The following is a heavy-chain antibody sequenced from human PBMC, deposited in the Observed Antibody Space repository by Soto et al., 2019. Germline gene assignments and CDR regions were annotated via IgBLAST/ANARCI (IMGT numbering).Heavy chain of an antibody. CDR3: AYLYGDYVSY. V-gene: IGHV4-39*01. CDR2: SSYSGST. J-gene: IGHJ4*02. Sequence: QLQLQESGPGLVKPSETLSLTCTVSGGSISSSSYYWGWLRQPPGKGLEWIGTSSYSGSTYNNPSLKSPATITVATSKSPFPLRLCSVTAADPAVYYWAYLYGDYVSYWGQGTLVTVSS. CDR1: GGSISSSSYY. D-gene: IGHD4-17*01.